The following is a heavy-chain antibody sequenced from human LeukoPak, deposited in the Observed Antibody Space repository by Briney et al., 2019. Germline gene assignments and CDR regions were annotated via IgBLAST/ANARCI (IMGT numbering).Heavy chain of an antibody. V-gene: IGHV4-34*01. J-gene: IGHJ4*02. CDR2: INHSGST. CDR3: AMSITMIIVIVKRPPTIDY. D-gene: IGHD3-22*01. Sequence: PSETLSLTRAVYGGSLSGYYWSWIRQSPGKGLEWIGEINHSGSTNYNPSLKSRVTISVDTSKNQFSLKLSSVTAADTAVYYCAMSITMIIVIVKRPPTIDYWGQGTLVTVSS. CDR1: GGSLSGYY.